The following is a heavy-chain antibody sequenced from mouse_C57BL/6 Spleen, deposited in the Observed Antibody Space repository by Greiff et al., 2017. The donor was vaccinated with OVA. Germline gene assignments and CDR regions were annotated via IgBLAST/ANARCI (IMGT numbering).Heavy chain of an antibody. J-gene: IGHJ2*01. CDR3: ARRAAGTEYFDY. Sequence: QVQLQKPGAELVRPGSSVKLSCKASGYTFTSYWMHWVKQRPIQGLEWIGNIDPSDSETPYNQKFKDKATLTVDKSSSTAYMQLSSLTSEDSAVYYCARRAAGTEYFDYWGQGTTLTVSS. CDR1: GYTFTSYW. CDR2: IDPSDSET. D-gene: IGHD4-1*01. V-gene: IGHV1-52*01.